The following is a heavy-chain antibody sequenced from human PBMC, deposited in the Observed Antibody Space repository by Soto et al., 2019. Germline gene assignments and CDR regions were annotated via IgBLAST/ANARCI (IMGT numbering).Heavy chain of an antibody. J-gene: IGHJ3*02. CDR2: IYYSGST. CDR1: GGSISSSSYY. Sequence: QLQLQESGPGLVKPSETLSLTCTVSGGSISSSSYYWGWIRQPPGKGLEWIGSIYYSGSTYYNPSLKSRVTISVDTSKNQFSLKLSSVTAADTAVYYCARISYYYGSGSYYNEAENQNAFDIWGQGTMVTVSS. V-gene: IGHV4-39*01. D-gene: IGHD3-10*01. CDR3: ARISYYYGSGSYYNEAENQNAFDI.